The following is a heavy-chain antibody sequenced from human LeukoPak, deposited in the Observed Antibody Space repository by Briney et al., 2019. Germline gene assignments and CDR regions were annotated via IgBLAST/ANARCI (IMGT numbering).Heavy chain of an antibody. V-gene: IGHV1-46*01. Sequence: GASVKVSCKASGYTFTSYYMHWVRQAPGQGLEWMGIINPSGGSTSYAQKFQGRVTMTRDTSTSTVYMELSSLRSEDTAVYYCARDLAQNYDFWSGYWRGYYYYGMDVWGQGTTVTVSS. J-gene: IGHJ6*02. CDR1: GYTFTSYY. D-gene: IGHD3-3*01. CDR2: INPSGGST. CDR3: ARDLAQNYDFWSGYWRGYYYYGMDV.